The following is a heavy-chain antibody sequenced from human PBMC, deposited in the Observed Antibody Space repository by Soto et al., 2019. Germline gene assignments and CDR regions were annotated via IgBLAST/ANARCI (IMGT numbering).Heavy chain of an antibody. D-gene: IGHD2-15*01. V-gene: IGHV1-3*01. CDR3: ARGIATGQLDP. CDR2: INPDNGNT. J-gene: IGHJ5*02. CDR1: GYTFTRYT. Sequence: QVPLVQSGAEVKKPGASVKISCKASGYTFTRYTMNWVRQAPGQRLEWMGWINPDNGNTKSSQKFQDRVIITRDTSASTAYMDLSSLRSEDTVVYYCARGIATGQLDPWGQGTLVTVSS.